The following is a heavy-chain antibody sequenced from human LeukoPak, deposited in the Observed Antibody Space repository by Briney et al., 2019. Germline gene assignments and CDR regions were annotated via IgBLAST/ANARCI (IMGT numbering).Heavy chain of an antibody. V-gene: IGHV1-2*02. CDR2: INPNSAVT. D-gene: IGHD4-17*01. J-gene: IGHJ3*01. Sequence: ASVKVSCKASGYSFTGYFIHWVRQTPGQGLEWMGWINPNSAVTNYAQKFQGRVTMTRDTSISTAYMELSRLRSDDTAVYYCARDGARDAFDVWGQGTMVTVSS. CDR3: ARDGARDAFDV. CDR1: GYSFTGYF.